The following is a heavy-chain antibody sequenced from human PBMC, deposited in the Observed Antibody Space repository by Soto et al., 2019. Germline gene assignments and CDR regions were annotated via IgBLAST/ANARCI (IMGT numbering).Heavy chain of an antibody. D-gene: IGHD3-10*01. CDR3: ARDSVVRGVGNWFDP. CDR2: INPSGGST. V-gene: IGHV1-46*01. CDR1: GYTFTSYY. J-gene: IGHJ5*02. Sequence: ASVKVSCKASGYTFTSYYMHWVRQAPGQGLEWMGIINPSGGSTSYAQKFQGRVTMTRDTSTSTVYMELSSLRSEDTAVYYCARDSVVRGVGNWFDPWRHGTLVTVSS.